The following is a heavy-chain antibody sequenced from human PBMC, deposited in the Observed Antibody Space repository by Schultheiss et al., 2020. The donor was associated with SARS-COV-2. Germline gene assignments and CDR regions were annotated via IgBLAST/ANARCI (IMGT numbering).Heavy chain of an antibody. V-gene: IGHV4-59*12. D-gene: IGHD6-19*01. Sequence: SETLSLTCTVSGGSIYNYYWSWIRQPPGKGLEWIGYISYSGSTNYNPSLKSRVTVSVDTSKNQFSLKLSSVTAADTAVYYCARVVAQGLVYYYYYMDVWGKGTTVTVSS. CDR1: GGSIYNYY. CDR3: ARVVAQGLVYYYYYMDV. J-gene: IGHJ6*03. CDR2: ISYSGST.